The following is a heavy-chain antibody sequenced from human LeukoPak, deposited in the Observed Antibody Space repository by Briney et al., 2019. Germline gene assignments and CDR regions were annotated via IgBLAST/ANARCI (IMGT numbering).Heavy chain of an antibody. CDR3: VTASLVLMVYADAFDI. D-gene: IGHD2-8*01. Sequence: SQTLSLTCSVSGGAISSGGYCWTWIRQHPGKGLEWIGYICHSGDTYYNPSLKSRITLQVDTSKNQFSLKLSSVTAADTAVYYCVTASLVLMVYADAFDIWGHGTMVTVSS. CDR2: ICHSGDT. J-gene: IGHJ3*02. CDR1: GGAISSGGYC. V-gene: IGHV4-31*03.